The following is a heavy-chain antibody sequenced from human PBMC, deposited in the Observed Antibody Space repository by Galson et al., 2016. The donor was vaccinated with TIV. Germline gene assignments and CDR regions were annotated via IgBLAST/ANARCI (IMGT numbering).Heavy chain of an antibody. CDR3: ARRHQWLGGSFDA. CDR2: INHSGHT. CDR1: GGSLSDYY. V-gene: IGHV4-34*01. Sequence: SETLSLTCAVYGGSLSDYYWSWIRQPPGKGLEWIGEINHSGHTHHNPSLKSRVTISLDTSKNQFSLTLTSVTAADTALFYCARRHQWLGGSFDAWGQGTMVAVSS. J-gene: IGHJ3*01. D-gene: IGHD6-19*01.